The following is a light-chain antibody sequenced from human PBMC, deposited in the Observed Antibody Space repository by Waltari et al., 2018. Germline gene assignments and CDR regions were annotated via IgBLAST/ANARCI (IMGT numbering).Light chain of an antibody. CDR1: QSISSY. J-gene: IGKJ3*01. CDR2: ATS. CDR3: QQSNSTPLFT. V-gene: IGKV1-39*01. Sequence: DIQMTQSPSSLSASVGDRVTITCRASQSISSYLNWYQQTPGKAPKLLIYATSNLQSGVPSRFSGSGSGTDFTLTISSLQPEDFATYYCQQSNSTPLFTFGPGTKVDI.